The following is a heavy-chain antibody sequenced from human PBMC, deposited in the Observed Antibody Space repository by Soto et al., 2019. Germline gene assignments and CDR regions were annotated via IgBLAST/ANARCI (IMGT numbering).Heavy chain of an antibody. J-gene: IGHJ4*02. CDR2: IANDGGDK. CDR3: AKDLKVAAAGYFFDH. V-gene: IGHV3-30*18. Sequence: GGSLRLSCAASGFTFSNYGMHWVRQAPGKGLEGVSVIANDGGDKKYANSVKGRFTISRENAKNTMYLQMNSLRAEDSAVYYCAKDLKVAAAGYFFDHWGQGTLVTVSS. D-gene: IGHD6-13*01. CDR1: GFTFSNYG.